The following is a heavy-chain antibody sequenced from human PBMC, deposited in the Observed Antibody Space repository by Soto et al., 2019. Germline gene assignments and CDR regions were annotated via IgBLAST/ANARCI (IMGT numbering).Heavy chain of an antibody. CDR1: GFTFSSYG. Sequence: QVQLVESGGGMVQPGRSLRLSCAASGFTFSSYGMHWVRQAPGKGLEWVAVIWYDGSNKYYADSVKGRFTISRDNSKNTLYLQMNSLRAEDTAVYYCARDPNDILTGSGWGGAFDIWGQGTMVTVSS. CDR2: IWYDGSNK. D-gene: IGHD3-9*01. V-gene: IGHV3-33*01. CDR3: ARDPNDILTGSGWGGAFDI. J-gene: IGHJ3*02.